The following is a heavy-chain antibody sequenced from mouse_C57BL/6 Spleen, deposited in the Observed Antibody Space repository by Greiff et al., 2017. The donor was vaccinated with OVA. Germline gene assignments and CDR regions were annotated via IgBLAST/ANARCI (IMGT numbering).Heavy chain of an antibody. V-gene: IGHV1-4*01. CDR3: ARSWNYYGSSLSWYFDV. D-gene: IGHD1-1*01. Sequence: QVQLQQSGAELARPGASVKMSCKASGYTFTSYTMHWVKQRPGKGLEWIGYINPSSGYTKYNQKFKDKATLTADKSSSTAYMQLSSLTSEDSAVYYCARSWNYYGSSLSWYFDVWGTGTTVTVSS. CDR1: GYTFTSYT. J-gene: IGHJ1*03. CDR2: INPSSGYT.